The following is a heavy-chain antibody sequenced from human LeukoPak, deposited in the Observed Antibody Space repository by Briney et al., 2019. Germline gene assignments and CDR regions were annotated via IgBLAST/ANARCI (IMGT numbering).Heavy chain of an antibody. J-gene: IGHJ6*02. CDR3: ARGGGLDV. Sequence: GSLEPSRAASGFSLCSYWMNWARQAPGEGLEWVASINHNGNVNYYVDSVKGRFTISRDNAKNSLYLQMSNLRAEDTAVYFCARGGGLDVWGQGATVTVS. D-gene: IGHD3-16*01. V-gene: IGHV3-7*03. CDR2: INHNGNVN. CDR1: GFSLCSYW.